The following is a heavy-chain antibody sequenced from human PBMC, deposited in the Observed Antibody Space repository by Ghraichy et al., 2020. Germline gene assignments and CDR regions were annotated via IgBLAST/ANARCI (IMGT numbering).Heavy chain of an antibody. CDR3: ARDRIFRGMDV. D-gene: IGHD2-15*01. CDR2: ISSSSSYI. Sequence: GGSLRLSCAASGFTFSSYSMNWVRQAPGKGLEWVSSISSSSSYIYYADSVKGRFTISRDNAKNSLYLQMNSLRAEDTAVYYCARDRIFRGMDVWGQGTTVTVSS. J-gene: IGHJ6*02. CDR1: GFTFSSYS. V-gene: IGHV3-21*01.